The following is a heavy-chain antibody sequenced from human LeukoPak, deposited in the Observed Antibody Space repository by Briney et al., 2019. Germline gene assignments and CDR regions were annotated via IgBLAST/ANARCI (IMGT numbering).Heavy chain of an antibody. Sequence: GGSLRLSCAASGFTFSGYSIKWVRQAPGKGLEWVSYISSSDSTIYYADSVKGRFTISRDNAKNSLYLQMNSLRAEDMAVYYCARDRSDTYFDYWGQGTLVTVSS. D-gene: IGHD6-25*01. CDR3: ARDRSDTYFDY. CDR1: GFTFSGYS. V-gene: IGHV3-48*04. J-gene: IGHJ4*02. CDR2: ISSSDSTI.